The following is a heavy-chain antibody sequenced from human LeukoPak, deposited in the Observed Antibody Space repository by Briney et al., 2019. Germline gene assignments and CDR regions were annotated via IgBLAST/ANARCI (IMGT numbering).Heavy chain of an antibody. CDR1: GFTFGGYA. CDR3: ARVRGRYGYSLDV. V-gene: IGHV3-23*01. Sequence: GGSLRLSCTASGFTFGGYAMSWVRQAPGKGLEWVSAISGSGGSTYYADSVKGRFTISRDNSKNSLYLQMNSLSAEDTAVYYCARVRGRYGYSLDVWGQGTTVTVSS. J-gene: IGHJ6*02. CDR2: ISGSGGST. D-gene: IGHD1-26*01.